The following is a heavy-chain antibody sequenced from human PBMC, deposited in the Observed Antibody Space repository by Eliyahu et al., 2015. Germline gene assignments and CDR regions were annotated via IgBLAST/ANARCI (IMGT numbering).Heavy chain of an antibody. Sequence: EVQLLESGGGLVQPGGSLXLSCAGSGFTFNSYVVTWVRQAPGKGLEWVSCISGSGGSTYYADSVKGRFTISRDNSKNTLYLQMDSLRAEDTAVYYCARRAGDWGPFDVWGRGTMVTVSA. CDR2: ISGSGGST. V-gene: IGHV3-23*01. D-gene: IGHD2-21*02. CDR3: ARRAGDWGPFDV. J-gene: IGHJ3*01. CDR1: GFTFNSYV.